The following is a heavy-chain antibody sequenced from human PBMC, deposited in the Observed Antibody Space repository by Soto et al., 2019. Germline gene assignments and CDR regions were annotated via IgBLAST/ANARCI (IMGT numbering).Heavy chain of an antibody. J-gene: IGHJ4*02. Sequence: QVQLQESGPGLVKPSQTLSLTCTVSGGSISSGGYYWSWIRQHPGKGLEWIGYIYYSGSTYYNPSHKSRVIISVDTSKNQFSLKLSPVTAADTAVYYCARRLVDIVATSKGYYFDYWGQATLVTVSS. V-gene: IGHV4-31*03. CDR3: ARRLVDIVATSKGYYFDY. D-gene: IGHD5-12*01. CDR2: IYYSGST. CDR1: GGSISSGGYY.